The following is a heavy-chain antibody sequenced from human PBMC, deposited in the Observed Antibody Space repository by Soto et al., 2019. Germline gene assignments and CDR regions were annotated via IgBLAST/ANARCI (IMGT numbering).Heavy chain of an antibody. J-gene: IGHJ4*01. CDR2: INPNGGGT. CDR3: ARGEQLVHFDS. D-gene: IGHD6-6*01. V-gene: IGHV1-2*04. Sequence: GASVKVSCKASGYIFPDYYVHWVRQAPGEGLEWMGRINPNGGGTNYAQKFEGWVTMTTDTSISTAYTELSRLNFDDTAVYYCARGEQLVHFDSWGQGTLVTVSS. CDR1: GYIFPDYY.